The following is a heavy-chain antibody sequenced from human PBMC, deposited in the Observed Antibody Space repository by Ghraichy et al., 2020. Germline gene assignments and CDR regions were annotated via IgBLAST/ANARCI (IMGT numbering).Heavy chain of an antibody. J-gene: IGHJ4*02. Sequence: SETLSLTCTVSGGSISSYYWSWIRQPPGKGLEWIGYIYYSGSTNYNPSLKSRVTISVDTSKNQFSLKLSSVTAADTAVYYCARHDYSYGYVFDYWGQGTLVTVSS. CDR3: ARHDYSYGYVFDY. CDR1: GGSISSYY. V-gene: IGHV4-59*08. D-gene: IGHD5-18*01. CDR2: IYYSGST.